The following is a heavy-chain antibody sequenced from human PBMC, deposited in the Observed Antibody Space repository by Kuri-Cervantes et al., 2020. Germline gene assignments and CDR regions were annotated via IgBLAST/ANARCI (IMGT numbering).Heavy chain of an antibody. Sequence: GQAPGKGLEWVANIKQDGSEKDYVDSVKGRFPISRDNAKSSLYLQMNSLRAEDTAVYYCARDHSYLRTFDIWGQGTMVTVSS. CDR3: ARDHSYLRTFDI. CDR2: IKQDGSEK. V-gene: IGHV3-7*03. D-gene: IGHD5-18*01. J-gene: IGHJ3*02.